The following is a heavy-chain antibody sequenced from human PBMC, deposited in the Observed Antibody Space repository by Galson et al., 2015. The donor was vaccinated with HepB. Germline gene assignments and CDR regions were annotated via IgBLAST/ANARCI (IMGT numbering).Heavy chain of an antibody. CDR1: GFTFSSYA. V-gene: IGHV3-30*04. Sequence: SLRLSCAASGFTFSSYAMHWVRQAPGKGLEWVAVISYDGSNKYYADSVKGRFTISRDNSKNTLYLQMNSLRAEDTAVYYCARGRGDTGFMDVWGQGTTVTVSS. CDR2: ISYDGSNK. CDR3: ARGRGDTGFMDV. J-gene: IGHJ6*02. D-gene: IGHD3-9*01.